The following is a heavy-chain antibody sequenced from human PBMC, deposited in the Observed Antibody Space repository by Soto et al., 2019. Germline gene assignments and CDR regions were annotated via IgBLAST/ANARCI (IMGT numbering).Heavy chain of an antibody. Sequence: PGGSLRLSCVASGFTFDDYAIHWVRQTPGKGLEWVSGLTWNGEVLGYADSVKGRFTISRDNAKNSLYLEMNSLRPEDTALYYSVKDSESSGYMTNLDYWGQGTLVTVSS. CDR2: LTWNGEVL. J-gene: IGHJ4*02. D-gene: IGHD3-22*01. V-gene: IGHV3-9*01. CDR1: GFTFDDYA. CDR3: VKDSESSGYMTNLDY.